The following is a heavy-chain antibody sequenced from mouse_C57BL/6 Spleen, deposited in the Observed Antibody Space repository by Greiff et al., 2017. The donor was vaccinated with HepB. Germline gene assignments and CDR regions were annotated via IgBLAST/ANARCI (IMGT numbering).Heavy chain of an antibody. J-gene: IGHJ1*03. V-gene: IGHV1-59*01. CDR2: IDPSDSYT. CDR3: ARVVARYFDV. CDR1: GYTFTSYW. D-gene: IGHD1-1*01. Sequence: QVQLQQPGAELVRPGTSVKLSCKASGYTFTSYWMHWVKQRPGQGLEWFGVIDPSDSYTNYNQKFKGKATLTVDTSSSTAYMQLSSLTSEDSAVYYCARVVARYFDVWGTGTTVTVSS.